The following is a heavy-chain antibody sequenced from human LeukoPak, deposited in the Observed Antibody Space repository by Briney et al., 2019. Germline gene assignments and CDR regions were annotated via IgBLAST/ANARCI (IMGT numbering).Heavy chain of an antibody. CDR3: ARVSYSSSGADAFDI. V-gene: IGHV4-30-2*01. J-gene: IGHJ3*02. CDR2: IYHSGST. D-gene: IGHD6-6*01. Sequence: PSETLSLTCAVSGGSISSGGYSWSWIRQPPGKGLEWIGYIYHSGSTYYNPSLKSRVTISVDRSKNQFSLKLSSVTAADTAVYYCARVSYSSSGADAFDIWDQGTMVTVSS. CDR1: GGSISSGGYS.